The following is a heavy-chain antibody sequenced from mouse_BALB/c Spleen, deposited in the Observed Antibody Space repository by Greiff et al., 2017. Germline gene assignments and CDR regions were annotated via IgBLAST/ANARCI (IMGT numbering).Heavy chain of an antibody. CDR3: ARPYDCDAWFAY. Sequence: EVMLVESGGGLVKPGGSLKLSCAASGFAFSSYDMSWVRQTPEKRLEWVAYISSGGGSTYYPDTVKGRFTISSDNAKNTLYLQMSSLKSEDTAMYYCARPYDCDAWFAYWGEGTLVTVSA. J-gene: IGHJ3*01. CDR1: GFAFSSYD. V-gene: IGHV5-12-1*01. CDR2: ISSGGGST. D-gene: IGHD2-4*01.